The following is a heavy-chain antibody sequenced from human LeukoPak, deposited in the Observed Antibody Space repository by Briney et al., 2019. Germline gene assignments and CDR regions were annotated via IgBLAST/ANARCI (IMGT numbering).Heavy chain of an antibody. CDR3: AKGDTTWELPHDY. D-gene: IGHD1-26*01. V-gene: IGHV3-23*01. J-gene: IGHJ4*02. CDR2: ISGSGGST. Sequence: GGSLRLSCAASGFTFSSYAMSWVRQAPGKGLEWVSSISGSGGSTSYADSVKGRFTISRDNSKNTLYLQMDSLRVEDTAVYYCAKGDTTWELPHDYWGQGTLVTVSS. CDR1: GFTFSSYA.